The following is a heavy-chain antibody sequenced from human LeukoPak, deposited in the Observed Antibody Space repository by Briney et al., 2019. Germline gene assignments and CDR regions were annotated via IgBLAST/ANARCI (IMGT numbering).Heavy chain of an antibody. CDR1: GFTVSSNY. Sequence: GGSLRLSFAASGFTVSSNYMSWVRQAPGKGLEWVSVMYSGGSTYYADSVKGRFTISRDNSKNTLYLQMNSLRAEDTAVYYCARDPNCGSDYLDYWGQGTLVIVSS. CDR3: ARDPNCGSDYLDY. CDR2: MYSGGST. V-gene: IGHV3-53*01. J-gene: IGHJ4*02. D-gene: IGHD1-26*01.